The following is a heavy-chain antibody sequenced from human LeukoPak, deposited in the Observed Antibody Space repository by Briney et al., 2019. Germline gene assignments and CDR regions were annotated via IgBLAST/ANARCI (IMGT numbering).Heavy chain of an antibody. D-gene: IGHD4-17*01. CDR1: GFTFDDYG. Sequence: GGSLRLSCAASGFTFDDYGMSWVRQAPGKGLEWVSGINWNGGSTGYADSVKGRFTISRDNTKNSLYLQMDSLTADDTAVYFCACLRGPSDYWGQGTLVTVSS. CDR2: INWNGGST. J-gene: IGHJ4*02. CDR3: ACLRGPSDY. V-gene: IGHV3-20*04.